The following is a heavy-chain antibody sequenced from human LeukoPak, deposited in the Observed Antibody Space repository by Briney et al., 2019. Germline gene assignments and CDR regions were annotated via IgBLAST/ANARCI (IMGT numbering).Heavy chain of an antibody. J-gene: IGHJ4*02. V-gene: IGHV1-24*01. CDR1: GYTLSELS. CDR3: AASFLRFSPDFDY. D-gene: IGHD3-3*01. Sequence: GASVKVSCKVSGYTLSELSIHGVRQAPGKGLKWVGGLYPNDGETIYAQKFQDRVIMTEDTSTDTAYMELSSLRSEDTAVFDCAASFLRFSPDFDYWGQGTLVTVSS. CDR2: LYPNDGET.